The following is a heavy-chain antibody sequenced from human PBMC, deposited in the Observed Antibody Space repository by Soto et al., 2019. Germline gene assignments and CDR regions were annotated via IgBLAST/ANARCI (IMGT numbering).Heavy chain of an antibody. CDR1: GFTFSSYW. J-gene: IGHJ3*02. V-gene: IGHV3-7*01. Sequence: VQLVESGGGLVQPGGSLRLSCAASGFTFSSYWMTWVRQAPGKGLEWVANIKEDGSEQYYVDSVKGRFTISRDNAKNSLYLQMNSLRAEDTAVYYCARAAVTGAFDIWGQGTMVTVSS. CDR3: ARAAVTGAFDI. D-gene: IGHD4-17*01. CDR2: IKEDGSEQ.